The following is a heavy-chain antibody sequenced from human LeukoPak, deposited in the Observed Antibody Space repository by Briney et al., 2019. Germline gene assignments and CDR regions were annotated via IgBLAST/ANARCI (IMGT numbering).Heavy chain of an antibody. Sequence: GGSLRLSCAASGFTFSNYAMSWVRQAPGKGLEWVSAISGSGGSTYYADSVKGRFTISRDNSKNTLYLQMNSLRADDTAVYYCAKGKYSRTLNNWFDPWGQGTLVTVSS. J-gene: IGHJ5*02. CDR2: ISGSGGST. CDR3: AKGKYSRTLNNWFDP. D-gene: IGHD2-21*01. CDR1: GFTFSNYA. V-gene: IGHV3-23*01.